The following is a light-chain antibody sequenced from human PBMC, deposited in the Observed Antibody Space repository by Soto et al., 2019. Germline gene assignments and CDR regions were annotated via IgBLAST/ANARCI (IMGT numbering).Light chain of an antibody. CDR2: EVT. J-gene: IGLJ1*01. Sequence: QSVLTQPASVSGSPGQSITSSCTGTSSDVGGYNYVSWYQQHPGKAPKLLIYEVTYRPSGVSNRVSGSKSGNTASLTISGLQAEDEDDYCCGSXTSSNXLVFGTGTKVTV. CDR3: GSXTSSNXLV. CDR1: SSDVGGYNY. V-gene: IGLV2-14*03.